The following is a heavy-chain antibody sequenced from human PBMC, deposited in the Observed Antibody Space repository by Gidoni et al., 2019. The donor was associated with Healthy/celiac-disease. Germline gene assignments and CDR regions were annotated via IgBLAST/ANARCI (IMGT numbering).Heavy chain of an antibody. Sequence: QVQLVESGGGLVKPGGSLRLSCAASGFTFSDYYMSWIRQAPGKGLEWVSYISSSSSYTNYADSVKGRFTISRDNAKNSLYLQMNSLRAEDTAVYYCARAILVGATTDYWGQGTLVTVSS. CDR3: ARAILVGATTDY. CDR2: ISSSSSYT. CDR1: GFTFSDYY. V-gene: IGHV3-11*06. D-gene: IGHD1-26*01. J-gene: IGHJ4*02.